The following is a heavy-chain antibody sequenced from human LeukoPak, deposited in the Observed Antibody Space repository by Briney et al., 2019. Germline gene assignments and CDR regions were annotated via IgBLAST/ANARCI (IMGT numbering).Heavy chain of an antibody. V-gene: IGHV1-69*05. CDR2: IIPIFGTA. D-gene: IGHD3-22*01. Sequence: GASVKVSCKASGGTFSSYAISWVRQAPGQGLEWMGGIIPIFGTANYAQKFQGRVTITTDESTSTAYMELSRLRSEDTAVYYCARVNYYDSSGYFDYWGQGTLVTVSS. CDR1: GGTFSSYA. J-gene: IGHJ4*02. CDR3: ARVNYYDSSGYFDY.